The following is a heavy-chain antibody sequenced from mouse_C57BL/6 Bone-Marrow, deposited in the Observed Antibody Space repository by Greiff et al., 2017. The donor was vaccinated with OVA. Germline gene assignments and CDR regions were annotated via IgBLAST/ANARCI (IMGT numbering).Heavy chain of an antibody. Sequence: VQLQQSGAELVRPGASVKVSCTASGFNIKDDYMHWVKQRPEQGLEWIGWIDPENGDTEYASKFQGKATITADTSSNTAYLQLSSLTSEDTAVYYCTTLYDGYFFAYWGQGTLVTVSA. CDR3: TTLYDGYFFAY. CDR1: GFNIKDDY. J-gene: IGHJ3*01. CDR2: IDPENGDT. D-gene: IGHD2-3*01. V-gene: IGHV14-4*01.